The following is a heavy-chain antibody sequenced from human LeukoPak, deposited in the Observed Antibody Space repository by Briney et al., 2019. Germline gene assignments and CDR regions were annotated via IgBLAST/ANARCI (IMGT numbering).Heavy chain of an antibody. CDR3: ARAAAGRAYYHYGMDV. V-gene: IGHV3-53*01. D-gene: IGHD6-13*01. J-gene: IGHJ6*02. Sequence: GGSLRLSCAASGFTFSSYSMNWVRQAPGKGLEWVSILDSDGSPSYADSVKGRFTISRDNSKNTLGLQMNSLRAEDTAVYYCARAAAGRAYYHYGMDVWGQGTTVTVSS. CDR2: LDSDGSP. CDR1: GFTFSSYS.